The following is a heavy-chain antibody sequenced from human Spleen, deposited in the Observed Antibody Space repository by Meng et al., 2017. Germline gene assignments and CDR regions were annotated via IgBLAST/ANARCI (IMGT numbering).Heavy chain of an antibody. Sequence: GESLKISCAASGFSFSAYWVTWVRQAPGKGLEWVANIKQDGGEKYYVDSVKGRFTISRDNAKNSLYLQMNSLRAEDTAVYYCARVSRYCSSTSCYTQHAFDIWGQGTMVTVSS. CDR3: ARVSRYCSSTSCYTQHAFDI. CDR2: IKQDGGEK. D-gene: IGHD2-2*02. V-gene: IGHV3-7*01. CDR1: GFSFSAYW. J-gene: IGHJ3*02.